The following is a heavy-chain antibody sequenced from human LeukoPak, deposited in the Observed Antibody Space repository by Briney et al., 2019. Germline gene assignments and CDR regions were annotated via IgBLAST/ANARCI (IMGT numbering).Heavy chain of an antibody. Sequence: GTSVKVSCKASGFTFTSSAMQWVRQARGQRLEWIGWIVVGSGNTNYAQKFQERVTITRDMSTSTAYMELSSLRSEDTAVYYCAAVAVYCSGGSCYPKYLKLDYWGQGTLVTVSS. J-gene: IGHJ4*02. CDR3: AAVAVYCSGGSCYPKYLKLDY. CDR2: IVVGSGNT. D-gene: IGHD2-15*01. CDR1: GFTFTSSA. V-gene: IGHV1-58*02.